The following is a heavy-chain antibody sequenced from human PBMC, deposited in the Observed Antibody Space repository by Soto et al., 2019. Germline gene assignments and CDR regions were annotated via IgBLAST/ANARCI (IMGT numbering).Heavy chain of an antibody. CDR2: INHSGST. Sequence: SETLSLTCAVYGGSFSGYYWSWIRQPPGKGLEWIGEINHSGSTNYNPSLKSRVTISVDTSKNQFSLKLSSVTAADTAVYYCARGRPQQLVGRSFDPWGQGTLVTVS. D-gene: IGHD6-13*01. V-gene: IGHV4-34*01. CDR1: GGSFSGYY. CDR3: ARGRPQQLVGRSFDP. J-gene: IGHJ5*02.